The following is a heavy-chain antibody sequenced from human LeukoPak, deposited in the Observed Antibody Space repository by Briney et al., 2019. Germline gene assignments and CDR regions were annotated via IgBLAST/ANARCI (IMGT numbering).Heavy chain of an antibody. CDR3: ARFDGRVGMDV. V-gene: IGHV4-59*08. CDR1: SGSINSYY. Sequence: SETLSLTCTVSSGSINSYYWTWIRQPPGKGLEWTGHIFYSGSTNYNPSLKSRVTISVDTSKNQFSLKLSSVTAADTAVYYCARFDGRVGMDVWGQGTTVTVS. CDR2: IFYSGST. J-gene: IGHJ6*02.